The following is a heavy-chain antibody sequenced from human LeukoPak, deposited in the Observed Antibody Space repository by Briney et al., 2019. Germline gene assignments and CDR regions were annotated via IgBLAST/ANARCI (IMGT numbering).Heavy chain of an antibody. CDR3: ARVFFGYYDTSGYSDY. CDR2: INSDGSST. Sequence: GGSLRLSCAASGFTFSSYWMHWVRQAPGKGLVWVSRINSDGSSTSYADSVKGRFTISRDNAKNTLYLQMNSLRAEDTAVYYCARVFFGYYDTSGYSDYWGQGTLVTVSS. D-gene: IGHD3-22*01. J-gene: IGHJ4*02. V-gene: IGHV3-74*01. CDR1: GFTFSSYW.